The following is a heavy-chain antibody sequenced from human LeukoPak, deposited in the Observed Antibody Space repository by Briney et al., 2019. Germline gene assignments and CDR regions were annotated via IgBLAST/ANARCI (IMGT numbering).Heavy chain of an antibody. CDR3: AKDRVPVNMI. V-gene: IGHV3-23*01. CDR2: ISGGDGST. D-gene: IGHD3-22*01. Sequence: GGSLRLSCAASGFTFSDYYMSWIRQAPGKGLEWVSGISGGDGSTYYADSVKGRFTISRDNSKNTLYLQMNSLRAEDTAVYYCAKDRVPVNMIWGQGTLVTVSS. CDR1: GFTFSDYY. J-gene: IGHJ1*01.